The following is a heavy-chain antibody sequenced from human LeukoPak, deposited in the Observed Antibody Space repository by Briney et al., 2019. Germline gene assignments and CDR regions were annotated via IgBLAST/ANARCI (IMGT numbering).Heavy chain of an antibody. CDR2: ISSSSSYI. D-gene: IGHD1-26*01. CDR3: ARAPSIVGATKAFDI. J-gene: IGHJ3*02. V-gene: IGHV3-21*01. Sequence: PGGSLRLSCAASGFTFSSYSMNWVRQAPGKGLEWVSSISSSSSYIYYADSVKGRFTISRDNAKNSLYLQMNSLRAEDTAVYYCARAPSIVGATKAFDIRGQGTMVTVSS. CDR1: GFTFSSYS.